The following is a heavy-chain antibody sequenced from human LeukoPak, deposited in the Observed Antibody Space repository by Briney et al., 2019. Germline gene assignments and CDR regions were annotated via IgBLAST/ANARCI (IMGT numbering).Heavy chain of an antibody. CDR1: GYTFTTYG. Sequence: GASVKVSCKSSGYTFTTYGITWVRQAPGQGLEWMGWISTDNGDTNYAQKLQGRVTMTTDTSTSTAYMELRSLRSDDTAVYYCARDSRELGEVDYWGQGTLVTVSS. D-gene: IGHD3-10*01. J-gene: IGHJ4*02. CDR3: ARDSRELGEVDY. CDR2: ISTDNGDT. V-gene: IGHV1-18*01.